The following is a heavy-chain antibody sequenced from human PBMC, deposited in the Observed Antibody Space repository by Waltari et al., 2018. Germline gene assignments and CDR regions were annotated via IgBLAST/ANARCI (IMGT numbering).Heavy chain of an antibody. Sequence: QVQLVQSGAEVKKPGASVKVSCKASGYTFTSYDINWVRQATGQGLEWMGWMNPNSGNTGYAQKFQGRVTMTRNTSISTAYMELSSLRSEDTAVYYCARGLNADDYYYYGMDVWGQGTTVTVSS. V-gene: IGHV1-8*01. CDR1: GYTFTSYD. CDR2: MNPNSGNT. J-gene: IGHJ6*02. CDR3: ARGLNADDYYYYGMDV.